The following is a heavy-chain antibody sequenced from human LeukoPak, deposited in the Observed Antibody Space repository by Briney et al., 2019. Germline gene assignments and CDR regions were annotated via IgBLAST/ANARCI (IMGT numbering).Heavy chain of an antibody. CDR3: ARIRRYDYDGFRPGWAYWYFDV. J-gene: IGHJ2*01. CDR1: GGSVSSGSYY. CDR2: IYYNGST. Sequence: PSETLSLTCTVSGGSVSSGSYYWSWIRQPPGKGLEWIGFIYYNGSTNYNPSLKSRITISVDTSKNQFSLKLNSVTAADTAIFYCARIRRYDYDGFRPGWAYWYFDVWGRGTLVTVSS. D-gene: IGHD4-23*01. V-gene: IGHV4-61*01.